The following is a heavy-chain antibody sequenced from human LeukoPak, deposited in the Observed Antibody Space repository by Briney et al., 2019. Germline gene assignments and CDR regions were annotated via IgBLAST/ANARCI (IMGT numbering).Heavy chain of an antibody. D-gene: IGHD1-26*01. J-gene: IGHJ5*02. CDR3: ARHSWWELRGFDP. Sequence: NPSETLSLTCTVSGGSIISYYWSWIRQPPGKGLEWIGYISYSGTTNYNPSLKSRLTISVDTSKNHFSLKLNSVTAADTAVYYCARHSWWELRGFDPWGQGTLVTVSS. CDR1: GGSIISYY. V-gene: IGHV4-59*08. CDR2: ISYSGTT.